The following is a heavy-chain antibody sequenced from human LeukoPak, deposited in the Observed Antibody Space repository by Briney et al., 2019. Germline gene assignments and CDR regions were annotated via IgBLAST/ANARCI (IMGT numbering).Heavy chain of an antibody. CDR3: ARALGGYYDSSGYGL. CDR2: INHSGST. J-gene: IGHJ4*02. Sequence: SETLSLTCAVYGGSFSGYYWSWIRQPPGKGLEWIGEINHSGSTNYNPSLKSRVTISLDTSKNQFSLKLSSVTAADTAVYYCARALGGYYDSSGYGLWGQGTLVTVSS. D-gene: IGHD3-22*01. CDR1: GGSFSGYY. V-gene: IGHV4-34*01.